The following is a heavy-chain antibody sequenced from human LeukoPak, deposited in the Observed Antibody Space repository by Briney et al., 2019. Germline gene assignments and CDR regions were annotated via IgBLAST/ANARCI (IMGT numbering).Heavy chain of an antibody. V-gene: IGHV4-34*01. J-gene: IGHJ4*02. CDR3: ARSDYGDAYYFDY. Sequence: SETLSLTCAVYGGSFSGYYWSWIRQPPGKGLEWIGEINHSGSTYYNPSLKSRLTISVDTSKNQFSLKLSSVTAADTALYYCARSDYGDAYYFDYWGQGTLVTVSS. CDR1: GGSFSGYY. CDR2: INHSGST. D-gene: IGHD4-17*01.